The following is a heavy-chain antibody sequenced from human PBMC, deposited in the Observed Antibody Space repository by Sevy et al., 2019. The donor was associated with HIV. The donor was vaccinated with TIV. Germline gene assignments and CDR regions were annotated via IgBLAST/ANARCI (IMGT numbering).Heavy chain of an antibody. CDR1: GFTFGDYA. CDR3: SRDIDSCSGGSCYPTYDY. CDR2: IRSKAYGGTT. J-gene: IGHJ4*02. D-gene: IGHD2-15*01. V-gene: IGHV3-49*04. Sequence: GGYLRLSCTASGFTFGDYAMSWVRQAPGKGLEWVGFIRSKAYGGTTEYAASEKGRFTISRDDSKSIAYLQMNRLKTEDTAVYYCSRDIDSCSGGSCYPTYDYWGQGTLVTVSS.